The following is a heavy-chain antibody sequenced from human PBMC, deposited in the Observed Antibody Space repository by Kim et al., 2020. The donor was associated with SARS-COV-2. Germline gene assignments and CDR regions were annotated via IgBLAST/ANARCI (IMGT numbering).Heavy chain of an antibody. J-gene: IGHJ4*02. Sequence: ASVKVSCKTSGYTFTSHKIHWVRQAPGQGLEWMGIITPIDGFTNYAQKFQGRVTMTREMSTSTVDMELRSLRSEDTAVYYCARDNIDWSFDYWGQGALFTVS. CDR1: GYTFTSHK. CDR3: ARDNIDWSFDY. D-gene: IGHD3-9*01. V-gene: IGHV1-46*01. CDR2: ITPIDGFT.